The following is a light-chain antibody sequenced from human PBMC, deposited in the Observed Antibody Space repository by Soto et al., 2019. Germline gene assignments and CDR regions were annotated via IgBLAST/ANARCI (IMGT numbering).Light chain of an antibody. V-gene: IGKV3-20*01. CDR3: QQYGSWT. Sequence: ETVMTQSPATLSVSPGERATLSCRASQSVSSKLAWYQQKPGQAPRLLVYGASSRATGIPDRFSGSGSGTDFTLTISRLEPEDFAVYYCQQYGSWTFGQGTKVDIK. CDR1: QSVSSK. J-gene: IGKJ1*01. CDR2: GAS.